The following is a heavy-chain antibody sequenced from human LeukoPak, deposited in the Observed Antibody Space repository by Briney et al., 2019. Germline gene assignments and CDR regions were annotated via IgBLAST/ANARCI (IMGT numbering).Heavy chain of an antibody. CDR3: ARVMYAATPYYYYYGMDV. V-gene: IGHV3-30-3*01. J-gene: IGHJ6*02. CDR2: ISYDGSNK. D-gene: IGHD2-8*01. CDR1: GFTFSSYA. Sequence: LGGSLRLSCAASGFTFSSYAMHWVRQAPGKGLEWVAVISYDGSNKYYADSVKGRFTISRDNSKNTLYLQMNSLRAEDTAVYYCARVMYAATPYYYYYGMDVWGQGTTVTVSS.